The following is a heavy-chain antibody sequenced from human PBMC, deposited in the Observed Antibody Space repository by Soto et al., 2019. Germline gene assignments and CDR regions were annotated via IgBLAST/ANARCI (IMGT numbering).Heavy chain of an antibody. Sequence: QVQLVESGGGVVQPGGSLRLSCAASGFTFSSYAMHWVRQAPGKGLEWVAVISDDGSNKYYADSVKGRFTISRDNSKNTLYLQMNSLRAEDTAVYYCARDHGSSWLSYYYYGMDVWGQGTTVTVSS. V-gene: IGHV3-30-3*01. CDR2: ISDDGSNK. J-gene: IGHJ6*02. D-gene: IGHD6-6*01. CDR1: GFTFSSYA. CDR3: ARDHGSSWLSYYYYGMDV.